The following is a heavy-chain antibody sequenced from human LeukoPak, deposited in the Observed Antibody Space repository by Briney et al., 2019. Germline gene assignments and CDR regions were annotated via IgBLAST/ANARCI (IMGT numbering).Heavy chain of an antibody. J-gene: IGHJ6*04. Sequence: SQTLSLTCTVSGASISSYYWSWVRQPPGKGLEWLGYIYHSGTTKYNPSLKSRVTISVDTSKNQFSLKLSSVTAADTAVYYCARGSRLRYFDWLLPPEDVWGKGTTVTVPS. CDR3: ARGSRLRYFDWLLPPEDV. CDR1: GASISSYY. V-gene: IGHV4-59*12. CDR2: IYHSGTT. D-gene: IGHD3-9*01.